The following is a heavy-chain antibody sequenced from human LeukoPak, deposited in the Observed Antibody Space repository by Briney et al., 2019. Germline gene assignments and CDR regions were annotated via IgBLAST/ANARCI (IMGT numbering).Heavy chain of an antibody. Sequence: SETLSLTCTVSGDSLSSDSYYWSWIRPPPGKGLEWIAYIDYSGSTKYNPSLKSRVTITLDTSKNQFSLKLSSVSAAYTSVCYCAGHSRGYYDSSGYFDYWGQGTLVTVSS. J-gene: IGHJ4*02. CDR3: AGHSRGYYDSSGYFDY. D-gene: IGHD3-22*01. V-gene: IGHV4-61*01. CDR1: GDSLSSDSYY. CDR2: IDYSGST.